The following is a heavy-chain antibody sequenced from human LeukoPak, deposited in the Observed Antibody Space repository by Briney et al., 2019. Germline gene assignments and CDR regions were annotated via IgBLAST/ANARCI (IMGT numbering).Heavy chain of an antibody. Sequence: PSETLSLTCAVYGGSFSGYYWSWIRQPPGKGLEWIGEINHSGSTNYNPSLKSRVTISVGTSKNQFSLKLSSVTAADTAVYYVASFPVAGKKQRGHWGQGTLVTVSS. D-gene: IGHD6-19*01. CDR1: GGSFSGYY. CDR2: INHSGST. CDR3: ASFPVAGKKQRGH. V-gene: IGHV4-34*01. J-gene: IGHJ4*02.